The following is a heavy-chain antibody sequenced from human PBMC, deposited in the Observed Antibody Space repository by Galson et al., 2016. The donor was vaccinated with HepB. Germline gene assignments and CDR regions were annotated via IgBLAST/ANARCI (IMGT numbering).Heavy chain of an antibody. CDR2: IRTRPNKYAT. V-gene: IGHV3-73*01. CDR1: GVAPSGSV. CDR3: AAETGDFWTGYFDY. J-gene: IGHJ4*02. D-gene: IGHD3/OR15-3a*01. Sequence: SLRLSCAVSGVAPSGSVINWVRQAPGKGLEWVGRIRTRPNKYATTYDASVSGRFTVSRDDSWNTAYPEMRGLKTDDTAVYYCAAETGDFWTGYFDYWGQGTLVTVSS.